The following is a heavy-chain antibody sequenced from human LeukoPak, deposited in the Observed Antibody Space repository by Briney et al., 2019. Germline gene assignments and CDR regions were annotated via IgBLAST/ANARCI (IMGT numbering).Heavy chain of an antibody. CDR2: IRSKAYGGTI. J-gene: IGHJ4*02. CDR3: TRDVGAIWFGDSPGY. D-gene: IGHD3-10*01. Sequence: GGSLRLSCTASGFNFGDYAMSWVRQAPGKGLEWVGLIRSKAYGGTIEYAASVKGRFTISRDDSKSIAYLQMNNLKAEDTAVYYCTRDVGAIWFGDSPGYWGRGTGVTVSS. CDR1: GFNFGDYA. V-gene: IGHV3-49*04.